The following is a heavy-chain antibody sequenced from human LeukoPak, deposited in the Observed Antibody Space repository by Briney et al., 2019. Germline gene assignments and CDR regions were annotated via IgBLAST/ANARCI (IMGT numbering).Heavy chain of an antibody. Sequence: GGSLRLSCAASGFTFDDYAMHWVRQAPGKGLEWVSGISWNSDSIGYADSVKGRFTISRDNAKNSLYLQMNSLRAEDTALYYCAKDARGYYYYMDVWGKGTTVTISS. D-gene: IGHD3-10*01. CDR1: GFTFDDYA. J-gene: IGHJ6*03. V-gene: IGHV3-9*01. CDR2: ISWNSDSI. CDR3: AKDARGYYYYMDV.